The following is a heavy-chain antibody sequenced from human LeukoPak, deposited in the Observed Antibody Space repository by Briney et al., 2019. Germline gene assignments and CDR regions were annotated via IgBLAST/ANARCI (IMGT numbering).Heavy chain of an antibody. D-gene: IGHD6-6*01. CDR3: ARDRGLRSSSPPYYWYFDL. J-gene: IGHJ2*01. V-gene: IGHV4-30-4*08. Sequence: PSETLSLTCTVPGGSISSGDYYWSWIRQPPGKGLEWIGYIYYSGSTYYNPSLKSRVTISVDTSKNQFSLKLSSVTAEDTAVYYCARDRGLRSSSPPYYWYFDLWGRGTLVTVSS. CDR2: IYYSGST. CDR1: GGSISSGDYY.